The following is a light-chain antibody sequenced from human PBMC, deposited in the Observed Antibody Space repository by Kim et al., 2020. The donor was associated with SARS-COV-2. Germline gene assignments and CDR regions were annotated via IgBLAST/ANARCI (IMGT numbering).Light chain of an antibody. CDR1: SLRSYY. V-gene: IGLV3-19*01. CDR3: NSRDSNDNVV. J-gene: IGLJ2*01. CDR2: GKN. Sequence: SSELTQDPAVSVALGQTVRITCQGDSLRSYYATWYQQKPGQAPLVVMYGKNNRPSGIPDRFSGSSTGNTASLTITGAQAGDEADYYCNSRDSNDNVVFGGGTQLTVL.